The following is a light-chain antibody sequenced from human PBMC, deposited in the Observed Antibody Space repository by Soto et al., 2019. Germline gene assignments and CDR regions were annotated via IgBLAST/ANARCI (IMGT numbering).Light chain of an antibody. Sequence: QSVLTQPPSASGTPGQRVTISCSGSSSNIGRNTVNWYQQLPGTAPTLLIYSNNQRPSGVPDRFSGSKSGTSASLAVNGLQSEDEADYYCAAWDDSLNGPLFGGGTQLTV. V-gene: IGLV1-44*01. J-gene: IGLJ3*02. CDR2: SNN. CDR1: SSNIGRNT. CDR3: AAWDDSLNGPL.